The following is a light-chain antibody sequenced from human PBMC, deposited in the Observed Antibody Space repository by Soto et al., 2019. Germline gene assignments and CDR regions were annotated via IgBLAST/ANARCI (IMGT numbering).Light chain of an antibody. Sequence: DVQMTQSPSTLSASIGDTVTITGRASETVATSLAWYQQKGDSAPKLLIYRATSLQDGVPSRFSVSESGTEFTLTINTLQTDDLKMYYCQQSVSAQYTFGHGTKV. V-gene: IGKV1-5*03. J-gene: IGKJ2*01. CDR2: RAT. CDR1: ETVATS. CDR3: QQSVSAQYT.